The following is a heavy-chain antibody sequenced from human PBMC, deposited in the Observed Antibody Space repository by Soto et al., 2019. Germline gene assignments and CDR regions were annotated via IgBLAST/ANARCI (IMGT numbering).Heavy chain of an antibody. D-gene: IGHD5-12*01. CDR2: ISSSSSTI. Sequence: EVQLVEYGGGLVQPGGSLRLSCAASGFTFSSYSMNWVRQAPGKGLEWVSYISSSSSTIYYADSVKGRFTISRDNAKNSLYLQMNRLRDEDTAVYYCARDEPGYSGYDRVDYWGQVPLVTVSS. CDR1: GFTFSSYS. CDR3: ARDEPGYSGYDRVDY. V-gene: IGHV3-48*02. J-gene: IGHJ4*02.